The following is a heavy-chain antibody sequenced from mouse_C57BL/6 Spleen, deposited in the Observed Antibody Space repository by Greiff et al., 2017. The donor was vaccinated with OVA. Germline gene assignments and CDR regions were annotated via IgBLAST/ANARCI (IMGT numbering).Heavy chain of an antibody. Sequence: EVKLMESGPGLVKPSQSLSLTCSVTGYSITSGYYWNWIRQFPGNKLEWMGYISYDGSNNYNPSLKNRISITRDTSKNQFFLKLNSVTTEDTATYYCARDQGYGNPSYWGQGTLVTVSA. CDR1: GYSITSGYY. CDR3: ARDQGYGNPSY. V-gene: IGHV3-6*01. J-gene: IGHJ3*01. CDR2: ISYDGSN. D-gene: IGHD1-1*01.